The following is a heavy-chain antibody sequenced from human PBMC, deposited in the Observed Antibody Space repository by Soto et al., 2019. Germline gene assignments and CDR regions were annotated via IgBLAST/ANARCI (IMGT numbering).Heavy chain of an antibody. CDR3: AGDSRGLGYDFGPLDY. Sequence: PSETLSLTCTVSGDSIRNYFWNWIRLSPGKGLEWIGYMFYSGSTSYNPSLQSRVTISVDTSRSQFSLKLNSLTAADTAVYYCAGDSRGLGYDFGPLDYWGHGILVTVSS. CDR1: GDSIRNYF. D-gene: IGHD5-12*01. CDR2: MFYSGST. V-gene: IGHV4-59*01. J-gene: IGHJ4*01.